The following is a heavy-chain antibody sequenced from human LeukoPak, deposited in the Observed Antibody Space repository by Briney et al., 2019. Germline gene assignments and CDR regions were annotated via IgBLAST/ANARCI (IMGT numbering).Heavy chain of an antibody. CDR2: ISYDGSNK. V-gene: IGHV3-30*04. CDR1: GFTFSSYA. Sequence: GGSLRLSCAASGFTFSSYAMHWVRQAPGKGLEWVAVISYDGSNKYYADSVKGRFTISRDNSKNTLYLQMNSLRAEDTAVYYCARDRDIVVVVAATLDYWGQGTLVTVSS. J-gene: IGHJ4*02. D-gene: IGHD2-15*01. CDR3: ARDRDIVVVVAATLDY.